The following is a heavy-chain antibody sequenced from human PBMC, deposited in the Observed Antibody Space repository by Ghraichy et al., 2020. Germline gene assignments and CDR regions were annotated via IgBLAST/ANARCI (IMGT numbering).Heavy chain of an antibody. V-gene: IGHV4-34*01. Sequence: SETLSLTCAVYGGSFSGYYWSWIRQPPGKGLEWIGEINHSGSTNYNPSLKSRVTISVDTSKNQFSLKLSSVTAADTAVYYCAREGPGSFDYWGQGTLVTVSS. D-gene: IGHD2-15*01. CDR1: GGSFSGYY. CDR2: INHSGST. CDR3: AREGPGSFDY. J-gene: IGHJ4*02.